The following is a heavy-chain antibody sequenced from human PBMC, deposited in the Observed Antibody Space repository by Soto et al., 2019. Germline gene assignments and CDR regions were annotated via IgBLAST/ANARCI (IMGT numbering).Heavy chain of an antibody. CDR2: IKSKTDGGTT. Sequence: EVQLVESGGGLVKPGGSLRLSCAASGFTFSNAWMNWVRQAPGKGLEWVGRIKSKTDGGTTDYAAPAKGRFTISRDDPKITVYLQINSLKTEDTAVYYCTTGYYGSGSYYLYYCYGMDVWGQGTTLTVSS. CDR3: TTGYYGSGSYYLYYCYGMDV. D-gene: IGHD3-10*01. J-gene: IGHJ6*01. V-gene: IGHV3-15*07. CDR1: GFTFSNAW.